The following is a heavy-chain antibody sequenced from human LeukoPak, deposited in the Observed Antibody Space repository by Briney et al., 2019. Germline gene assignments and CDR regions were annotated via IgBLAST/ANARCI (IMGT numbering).Heavy chain of an antibody. Sequence: ASVKVSCKASGYIFTSYYMSWVRQAPGQGLEWMGIIDPSGGSTTYAQNFQGRVTMTRDMSTSTVYMELTSLRSEDTAVYYCARRARGSGYNYGLLYYYYYMDVWGEGTTVTVSS. J-gene: IGHJ6*03. CDR1: GYIFTSYY. V-gene: IGHV1-46*01. D-gene: IGHD5-18*01. CDR2: IDPSGGST. CDR3: ARRARGSGYNYGLLYYYYYMDV.